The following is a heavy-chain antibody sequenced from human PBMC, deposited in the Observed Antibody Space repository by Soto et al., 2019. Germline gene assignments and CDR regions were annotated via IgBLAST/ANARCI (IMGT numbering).Heavy chain of an antibody. D-gene: IGHD6-19*01. CDR1: GFTFSSYW. CDR3: ARDAILWQWLDFDY. V-gene: IGHV3-7*01. J-gene: IGHJ4*02. CDR2: IKQDGSEK. Sequence: GGSLRLSCAASGFTFSSYWMSWVRQAPGKGLEWVANIKQDGSEKYYVDSVKGRFTISRDNAKNSLYLQMNSLRAEDTAVYYCARDAILWQWLDFDYWGQGTLVTVSS.